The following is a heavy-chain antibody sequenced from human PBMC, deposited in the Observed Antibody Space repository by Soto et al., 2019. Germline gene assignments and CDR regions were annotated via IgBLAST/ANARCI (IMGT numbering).Heavy chain of an antibody. D-gene: IGHD3-10*01. CDR3: AGKAPPGGGTLSPPPP. Sequence: SVKVSCKASGGTFSSYAISWVRQAPGQGLEWMGGIIPIFGTANYAQKFQGRVTITADESTSTAYMELSSLRSEDTAVYYCAGKAPPGGGTLSPPPPWGQGTLVTVSS. V-gene: IGHV1-69*13. CDR2: IIPIFGTA. J-gene: IGHJ5*02. CDR1: GGTFSSYA.